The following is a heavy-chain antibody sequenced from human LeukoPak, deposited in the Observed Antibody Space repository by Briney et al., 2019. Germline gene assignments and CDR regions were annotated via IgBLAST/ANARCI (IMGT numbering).Heavy chain of an antibody. Sequence: GCSLRRFCGASGFTFSTYTLDWVRQAPGQGLELLAVISYDGNNKYYADSVKGRFTISRDNSNNTLYLQMKSLRAEDTAVYYCARILYGDYLIDYWGQGILVTVSS. J-gene: IGHJ4*02. CDR3: ARILYGDYLIDY. CDR1: GFTFSTYT. D-gene: IGHD4-17*01. CDR2: ISYDGNNK. V-gene: IGHV3-30*04.